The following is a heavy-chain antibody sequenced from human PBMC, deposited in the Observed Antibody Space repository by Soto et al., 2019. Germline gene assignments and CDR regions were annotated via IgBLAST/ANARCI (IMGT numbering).Heavy chain of an antibody. Sequence: PGESLKISCKGSGYSFTSYWIGWVRQMPGKGLEWMGIIYPGDSDTRYSPSFQGQVTISADKSISTAYLQWSSLKASDTAMYYCARRIAVAGHYYYYGMDVWGQGTTVTV. CDR2: IYPGDSDT. V-gene: IGHV5-51*01. CDR3: ARRIAVAGHYYYYGMDV. J-gene: IGHJ6*02. D-gene: IGHD6-19*01. CDR1: GYSFTSYW.